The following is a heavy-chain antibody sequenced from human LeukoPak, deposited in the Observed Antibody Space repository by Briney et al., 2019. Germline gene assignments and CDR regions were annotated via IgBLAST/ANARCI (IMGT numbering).Heavy chain of an antibody. V-gene: IGHV1-69*13. CDR3: ASQGGWSDYYFDY. D-gene: IGHD6-19*01. Sequence: GASVKVSCKASGGTFSSYAISWVRLAPGQGLEWVGGVVPIFGTANYAQKFQGRVTITADESTSTAYMELSSLRSEDTAVYYCASQGGWSDYYFDYWGQGTLVTVSS. J-gene: IGHJ4*02. CDR2: VVPIFGTA. CDR1: GGTFSSYA.